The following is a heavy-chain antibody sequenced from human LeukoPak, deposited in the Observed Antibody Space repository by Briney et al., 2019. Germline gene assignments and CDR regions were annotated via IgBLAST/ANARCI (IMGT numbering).Heavy chain of an antibody. D-gene: IGHD3-22*01. CDR1: GFTFSDYS. CDR3: VRLRRNSDSSGYHYYYDY. J-gene: IGHJ4*02. V-gene: IGHV3-21*01. CDR2: ITPSSSYI. Sequence: GGSLRLSCAASGFTFSDYSINCVRQAPGKGLEWVSSITPSSSYIYYADSVKGRFTISRENAKNSLYLQMNSLRAEDTAVYYCVRLRRNSDSSGYHYYYDYWGQGTLVTVSS.